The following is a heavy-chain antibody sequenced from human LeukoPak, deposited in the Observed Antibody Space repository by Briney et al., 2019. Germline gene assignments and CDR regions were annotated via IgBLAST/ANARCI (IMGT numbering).Heavy chain of an antibody. J-gene: IGHJ4*02. D-gene: IGHD3-9*01. CDR3: AKGYHITTQNYCFDF. CDR2: ISGSGGTT. Sequence: GGSLRLSCAASGFTFRSYAMSWVRQAPGKGLEWVSSISGSGGTTYYADSVKGRFTISRDNSKNTLCLQMNGLRAEDTAVYYCAKGYHITTQNYCFDFWGQGTLVTVSS. V-gene: IGHV3-23*01. CDR1: GFTFRSYA.